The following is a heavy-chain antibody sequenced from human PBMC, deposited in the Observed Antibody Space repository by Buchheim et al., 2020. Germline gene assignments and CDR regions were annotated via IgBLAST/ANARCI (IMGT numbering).Heavy chain of an antibody. Sequence: EVQLVESGGGLVQPGGSLRLSCAASGFTFSSYEMNWVRQAPGKGLEWVSYISSSGSTIYYADSVKGRFTISRDNAKNSLYLQMNSLRGEDTAVYYCARVRLRYYYDSSGYYYDYWGQGTL. CDR2: ISSSGSTI. D-gene: IGHD3-22*01. CDR1: GFTFSSYE. CDR3: ARVRLRYYYDSSGYYYDY. J-gene: IGHJ4*02. V-gene: IGHV3-48*03.